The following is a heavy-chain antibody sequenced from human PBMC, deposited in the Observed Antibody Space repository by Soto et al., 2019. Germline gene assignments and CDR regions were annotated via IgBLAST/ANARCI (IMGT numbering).Heavy chain of an antibody. V-gene: IGHV4-4*02. Sequence: SETLSLTCVVSGVSISSHEWWTWVRQPPGKGLEWIGESHESGNTNYNSSLGSRITISVDKSKNQFSLKLSSVTVADTAVYYCATKGSSRFYWSQGTLVTVS. CDR2: SHESGNT. J-gene: IGHJ4*02. D-gene: IGHD6-13*01. CDR3: ATKGSSRFY. CDR1: GVSISSHEW.